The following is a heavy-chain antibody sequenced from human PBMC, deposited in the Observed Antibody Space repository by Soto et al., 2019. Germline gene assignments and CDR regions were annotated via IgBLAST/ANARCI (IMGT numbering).Heavy chain of an antibody. V-gene: IGHV3-33*01. CDR1: GFTFSSYG. Sequence: PGGSLRLSCAASGFTFSSYGMHWVRQAPGKGLEWVAVIWYDGSNKYYADSVKGRFTISRDNSKNTLYLQMSSLRAEDTAVYYSARDPDTVYIATAGYRWLDPWGQGTLVTVSS. J-gene: IGHJ5*01. CDR2: IWYDGSNK. D-gene: IGHD6-13*01. CDR3: ARDPDTVYIATAGYRWLDP.